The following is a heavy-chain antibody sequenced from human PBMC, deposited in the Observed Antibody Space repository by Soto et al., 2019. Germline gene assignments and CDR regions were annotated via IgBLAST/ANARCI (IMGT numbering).Heavy chain of an antibody. CDR3: ARDLATIAVAEDDAFDI. J-gene: IGHJ3*02. Sequence: SVKVSCKASGGTFSSYTISWVRQAPGQGLEWMGRIIPILGIANYAQKFQGRVTITADKSTSTAYMELSSLRSEDTAVYYCARDLATIAVAEDDAFDIWGQGTMVTVSS. CDR2: IIPILGIA. V-gene: IGHV1-69*04. CDR1: GGTFSSYT. D-gene: IGHD6-19*01.